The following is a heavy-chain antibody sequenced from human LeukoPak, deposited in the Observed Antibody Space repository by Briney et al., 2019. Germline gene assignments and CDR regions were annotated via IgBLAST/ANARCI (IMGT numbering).Heavy chain of an antibody. J-gene: IGHJ4*02. CDR1: GYTFTGYY. CDR2: INPNSGGT. V-gene: IGHV1-2*02. D-gene: IGHD3-3*01. Sequence: ASVKVSCKASGYTFTGYYMHWVRQAPGQGLEWMGWINPNSGGTNYAQKFQGRVTMTRDTSISTAYMELSRLRSDGTAVYYCASSDPMYYDFWSGNNYFDYWGQGTLVTVSS. CDR3: ASSDPMYYDFWSGNNYFDY.